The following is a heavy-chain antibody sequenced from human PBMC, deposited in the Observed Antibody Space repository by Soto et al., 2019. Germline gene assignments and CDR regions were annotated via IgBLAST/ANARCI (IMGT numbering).Heavy chain of an antibody. J-gene: IGHJ6*02. D-gene: IGHD3-3*01. V-gene: IGHV1-69*13. CDR2: IIPIFGTA. CDR3: AIPLLLRFSDYYGMDV. CDR1: GGTFSSYA. Sequence: SVKVSCKASGGTFSSYAISWVRQAPGQGLEWMGGIIPIFGTANYAQKFQGRVTITADESTSTAYMELSSLRSEDTAVYYCAIPLLLRFSDYYGMDVWGQETTVTVSS.